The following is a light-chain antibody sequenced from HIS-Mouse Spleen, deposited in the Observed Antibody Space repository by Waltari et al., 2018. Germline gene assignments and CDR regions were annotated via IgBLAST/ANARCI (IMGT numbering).Light chain of an antibody. CDR1: SSNHGNNA. Sequence: QSVLTQPPSVSEAPRQRVTISSSGSSSNHGNNAVNWYHPLPGKAPKLLIYYDDLLPSGVSDRFSGSKSGASASLAISGLQSEDEADYYCAAWDDSLNGWVFGGGTKLTVL. CDR3: AAWDDSLNGWV. CDR2: YDD. V-gene: IGLV1-36*01. J-gene: IGLJ3*02.